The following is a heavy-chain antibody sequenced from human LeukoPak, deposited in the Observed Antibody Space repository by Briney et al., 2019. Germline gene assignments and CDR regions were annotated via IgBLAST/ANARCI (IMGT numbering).Heavy chain of an antibody. CDR2: ISSSSSTI. J-gene: IGHJ4*02. Sequence: PGGSLRLSCAASGFTFSSYSMNWVRQAPGKGLEWVSYISSSSSTIYYADSVKGRFTISRDNAKNSLYLQMNSLRAEDTAVYYCARGSFYYYDSSGDQTDYWGQGTLVTVSS. D-gene: IGHD3-22*01. CDR3: ARGSFYYYDSSGDQTDY. V-gene: IGHV3-48*01. CDR1: GFTFSSYS.